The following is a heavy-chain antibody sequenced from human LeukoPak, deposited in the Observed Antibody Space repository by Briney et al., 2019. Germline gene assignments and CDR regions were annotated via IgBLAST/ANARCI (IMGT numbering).Heavy chain of an antibody. CDR2: INPNSGGT. Sequence: ASVKVSCKASGYTFTSYGISWVRQAPGQGLEWMGWINPNSGGTNYAQKFQGRVTMTRDTSISTAYMELSRLRSDDTAVYYCARGTTIFGVVNWFDPWGQGTLVTVSS. V-gene: IGHV1-2*02. CDR3: ARGTTIFGVVNWFDP. D-gene: IGHD3-3*01. CDR1: GYTFTSYG. J-gene: IGHJ5*02.